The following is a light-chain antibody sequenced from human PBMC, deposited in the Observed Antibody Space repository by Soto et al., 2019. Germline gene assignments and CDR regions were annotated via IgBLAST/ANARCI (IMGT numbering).Light chain of an antibody. CDR3: QQRSNWPPMYT. Sequence: EIVLTQSPATLSLSPGERATLSCRASQSVSSYLAWYQQKPGQAPRLLIYDASNRATGIPARFSGNGSGTDFILTISSLEPEDFAVYYCQQRSNWPPMYTFGQGTKLEIK. V-gene: IGKV3-11*01. J-gene: IGKJ2*01. CDR1: QSVSSY. CDR2: DAS.